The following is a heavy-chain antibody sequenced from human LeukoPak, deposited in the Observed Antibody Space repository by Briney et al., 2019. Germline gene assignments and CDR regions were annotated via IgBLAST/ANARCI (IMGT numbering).Heavy chain of an antibody. CDR2: IYYSGST. D-gene: IGHD6-6*01. CDR1: GDSISTSSYY. Sequence: SETLSLTCTVSGDSISTSSYYWGWIRQPPGKGLEWIGYIYYSGSTNYNPSLKSRVTISVDTSKNQFSLKLSSVTAADTAVYYCARAPDSSSPFDYWGQGTLVTVSS. CDR3: ARAPDSSSPFDY. J-gene: IGHJ4*02. V-gene: IGHV4-61*05.